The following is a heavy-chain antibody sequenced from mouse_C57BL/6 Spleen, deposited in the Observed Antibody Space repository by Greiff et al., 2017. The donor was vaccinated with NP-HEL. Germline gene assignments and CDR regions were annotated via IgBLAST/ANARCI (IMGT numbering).Heavy chain of an antibody. CDR2: IDPANGNT. CDR3: ARSGGYGSSYVGFAY. J-gene: IGHJ3*01. D-gene: IGHD1-1*01. V-gene: IGHV14-3*01. CDR1: GFNIKNTY. Sequence: EVKLVESVAELVRPGASVKLSCTASGFNIKNTYMHWVKQRPEQGLEWIGRIDPANGNTKYAPKFQGKATITADTSSNTAYLQLSSLTSEDTAIYYCARSGGYGSSYVGFAYWGQGTLVTVSA.